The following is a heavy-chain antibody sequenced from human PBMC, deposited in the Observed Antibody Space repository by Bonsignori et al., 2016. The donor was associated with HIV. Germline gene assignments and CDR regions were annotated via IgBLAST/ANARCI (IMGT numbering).Heavy chain of an antibody. J-gene: IGHJ4*02. D-gene: IGHD2-2*01. CDR2: VSHSGST. CDR1: GGSFSSYY. CDR3: ARGLYGGYQLLSLDY. V-gene: IGHV4-34*01. Sequence: QVQLQQWGAGLLKPSETLSLTCAVYGGSFSSYYWSWIRQAPGKGLEWIGEVSHSGSTNYNPSLKSRVTISVDTSKNQFSLKLSSVTAADTAVYYCARGLYGGYQLLSLDYWGQGTLVTVSS.